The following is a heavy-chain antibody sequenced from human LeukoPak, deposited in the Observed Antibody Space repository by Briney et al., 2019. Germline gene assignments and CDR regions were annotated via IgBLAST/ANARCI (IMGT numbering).Heavy chain of an antibody. CDR3: ARGLGYSSSWLRYYYYMDV. CDR2: INHSGST. CDR1: GGSLSGYY. Sequence: SETLSLTCAVYGGSLSGYYWSWIRQPPGKGLEWIGEINHSGSTNYNPSLKSRVTISVDTSKNQFSLKLSSVTAADTAVYYCARGLGYSSSWLRYYYYMDVWGKGTTVTVSS. J-gene: IGHJ6*03. V-gene: IGHV4-34*01. D-gene: IGHD6-13*01.